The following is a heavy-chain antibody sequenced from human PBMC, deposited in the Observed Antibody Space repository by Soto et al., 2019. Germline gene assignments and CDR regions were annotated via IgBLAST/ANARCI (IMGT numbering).Heavy chain of an antibody. Sequence: SETLSLTCTVSGASISSYYWSWIRQPPGKGLEWIGYIYYSGSTNYNPSLKSRVTISVDTSKNQFSLKLSSVTAADTAVYYCARLARDYDFWSGYSDRYYFDYWGQGTLVTVSS. CDR1: GASISSYY. CDR3: ARLARDYDFWSGYSDRYYFDY. D-gene: IGHD3-3*01. CDR2: IYYSGST. V-gene: IGHV4-59*01. J-gene: IGHJ4*02.